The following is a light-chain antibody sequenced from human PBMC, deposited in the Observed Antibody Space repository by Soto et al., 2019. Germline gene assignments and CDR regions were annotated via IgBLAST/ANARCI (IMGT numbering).Light chain of an antibody. CDR3: QQRSNWPSLT. CDR2: DAS. Sequence: EVVLTQSPGILSLSPGERATLSCRASQSVGSYLAWYQHKPGQAPRLLISDASNRATGIPARFSGSGSETDFTLTISSLEPEDSAVYYCQQRSNWPSLTFGGGTKVDIK. J-gene: IGKJ4*01. CDR1: QSVGSY. V-gene: IGKV3-11*01.